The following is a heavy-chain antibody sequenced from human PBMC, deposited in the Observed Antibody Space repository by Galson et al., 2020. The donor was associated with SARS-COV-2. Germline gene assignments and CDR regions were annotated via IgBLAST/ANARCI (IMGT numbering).Heavy chain of an antibody. J-gene: IGHJ4*02. V-gene: IGHV3-30*04. Sequence: GGSLRLSCAASGFTFSSYAMHWVRQAPGKGLEWVAVISYDGSNKYYADSVKGRFTISRDNSKNTLYLQMNSLRAEDTAVYYCARDEAGDYRNGIKTTLIDYWGQGTLVTVSS. CDR1: GFTFSSYA. CDR3: ARDEAGDYRNGIKTTLIDY. CDR2: ISYDGSNK. D-gene: IGHD4-17*01.